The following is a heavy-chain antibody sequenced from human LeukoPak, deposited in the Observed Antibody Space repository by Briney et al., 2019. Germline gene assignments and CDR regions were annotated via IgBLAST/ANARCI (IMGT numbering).Heavy chain of an antibody. CDR1: GLTFSSYW. D-gene: IGHD2-2*01. Sequence: GGSLRLSCAASGLTFSSYWMSWVRQAPGKGLEWVANIKQDGSEKYYVDSVKGRFTISRDNAKNSLYLQMNSLRAEDTAVYYCAREHIVVVPAAMGDYYYGMDVWGQGTTVTVSS. CDR2: IKQDGSEK. V-gene: IGHV3-7*01. CDR3: AREHIVVVPAAMGDYYYGMDV. J-gene: IGHJ6*02.